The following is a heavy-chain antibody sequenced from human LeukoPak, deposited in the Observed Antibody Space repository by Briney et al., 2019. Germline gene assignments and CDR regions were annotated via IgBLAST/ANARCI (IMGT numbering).Heavy chain of an antibody. CDR3: TRPLGGSPTRYYYYMDV. V-gene: IGHV3-21*01. CDR2: ISSSSSYI. J-gene: IGHJ6*03. D-gene: IGHD1-26*01. CDR1: GFTFSSYS. Sequence: PGGSLRLSCAASGFTFSSYSMNWVRQAPGKGLEWVSSISSSSSYIYYADSVKGRFTISRDNAKNSLYLQMNSLRAEDTAVYYCTRPLGGSPTRYYYYMDVWGKGTTVTVSS.